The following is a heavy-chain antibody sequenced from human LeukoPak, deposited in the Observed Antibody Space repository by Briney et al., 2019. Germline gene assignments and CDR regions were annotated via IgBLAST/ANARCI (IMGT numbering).Heavy chain of an antibody. Sequence: GESLKISCKGSGYSFTSYWISWVRQMSGKGLEWMGRIDPSDSYTNYSPSFQGHVTISADKSISTAYLQWSSLKASDTAMYYCARHLTGYGDYNYFDYWGQGTLVTVSS. CDR2: IDPSDSYT. CDR1: GYSFTSYW. V-gene: IGHV5-10-1*01. CDR3: ARHLTGYGDYNYFDY. D-gene: IGHD4-17*01. J-gene: IGHJ4*02.